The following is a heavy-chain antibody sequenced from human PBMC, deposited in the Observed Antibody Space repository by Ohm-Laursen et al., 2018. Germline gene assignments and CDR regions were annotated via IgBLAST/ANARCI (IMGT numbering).Heavy chain of an antibody. CDR1: GFTFSDYY. Sequence: GSLRLSCAASGFTFSDYYMSWIRQAPGKGLEWVSYISSSGSTIYYADSVKGRFTISRDNAKNSLYLQMNSLRAEDTAVYYCARDREVTIFGVTIPQSWGQGTLVTVSS. V-gene: IGHV3-11*04. CDR2: ISSSGSTI. CDR3: ARDREVTIFGVTIPQS. D-gene: IGHD3-3*01. J-gene: IGHJ5*02.